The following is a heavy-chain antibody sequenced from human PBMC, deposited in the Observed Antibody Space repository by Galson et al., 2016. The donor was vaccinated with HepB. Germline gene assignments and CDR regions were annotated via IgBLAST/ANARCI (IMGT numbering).Heavy chain of an antibody. D-gene: IGHD6-13*01. CDR2: SVPILGMA. Sequence: SVKVSCKASGGTFSTYAFSWVRQAPGQGLEWVGRSVPILGMANYAQKFQGRVTITADKSTNTSYMELSSLRSEDTAVYYCARDAVAVGGTLHFYYYGMDVGGQGATVTVSS. J-gene: IGHJ6*02. V-gene: IGHV1-69*04. CDR3: ARDAVAVGGTLHFYYYGMDV. CDR1: GGTFSTYA.